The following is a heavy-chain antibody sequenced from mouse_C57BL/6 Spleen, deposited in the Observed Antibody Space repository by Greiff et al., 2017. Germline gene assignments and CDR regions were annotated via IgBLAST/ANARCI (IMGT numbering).Heavy chain of an antibody. V-gene: IGHV1-80*01. D-gene: IGHD1-1*01. Sequence: VQRVESGAELVKPGASVKISCKASGYAFSSYWMNWVKQRPGKGLEWIGQIYPGDGDTNYNGKFKGKATLTADKSSSTAYMQLSSLTSEDSAVYFCARARSPYAMDYWGQGTSVTVSS. CDR3: ARARSPYAMDY. CDR1: GYAFSSYW. J-gene: IGHJ4*01. CDR2: IYPGDGDT.